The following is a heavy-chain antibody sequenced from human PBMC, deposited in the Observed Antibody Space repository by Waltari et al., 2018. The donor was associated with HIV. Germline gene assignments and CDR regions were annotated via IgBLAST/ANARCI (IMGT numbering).Heavy chain of an antibody. Sequence: QVQLVGSGGDVAQPGTSLGLSCTVSGMEFALYTMNWVRQAPGKGPEWVAAMSKDGISKYYVESVKGRFTVSRDNSQNTFVLQMNSRRGEDTAVYYCATSVYNDYESYGMDVWGQGTTVTVSS. CDR3: ATSVYNDYESYGMDV. D-gene: IGHD5-12*01. V-gene: IGHV3-30-3*02. CDR2: MSKDGISK. J-gene: IGHJ6*02. CDR1: GMEFALYT.